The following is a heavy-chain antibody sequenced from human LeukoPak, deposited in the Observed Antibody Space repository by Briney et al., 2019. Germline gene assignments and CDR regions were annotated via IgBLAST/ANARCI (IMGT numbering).Heavy chain of an antibody. J-gene: IGHJ4*02. V-gene: IGHV3-21*01. CDR2: ISSSSSYI. CDR1: GFTFSSYC. D-gene: IGHD5-18*01. Sequence: GGSLRLSCAASGFTFSSYCMNWVRQAAGKGLDWVSSISSSSSYIYYADSVKGRFTISRDNAKNSLYPQMNSLRAEDTAVYYCARGLGTGYSYGNLDYWGQGTLVTVSS. CDR3: ARGLGTGYSYGNLDY.